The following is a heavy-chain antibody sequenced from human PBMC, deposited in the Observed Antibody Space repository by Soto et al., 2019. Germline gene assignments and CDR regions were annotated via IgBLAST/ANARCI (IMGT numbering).Heavy chain of an antibody. CDR3: ARGRPRVPAASNYDLIDY. CDR2: INHSGST. CDR1: GGSFSGYY. V-gene: IGHV4-34*01. J-gene: IGHJ4*02. D-gene: IGHD2-2*01. Sequence: SETLSLTCAVYGGSFSGYYWSWIRQPPGKGLEWIGEINHSGSTNYNPSLKSRVTISVDTSKNQFSLKLSSVTPADTAVYYCARGRPRVPAASNYDLIDYWGQGTLVTVSS.